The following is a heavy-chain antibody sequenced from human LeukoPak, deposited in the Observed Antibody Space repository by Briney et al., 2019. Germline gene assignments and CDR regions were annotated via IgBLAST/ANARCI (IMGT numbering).Heavy chain of an antibody. D-gene: IGHD3-16*01. CDR3: AREVWPVNTRWHLFDY. CDR2: ISACGSRT. V-gene: IGHV3-23*01. CDR1: GFTFGTYA. Sequence: GGSLSLLCAVSGFTFGTYAMRGLRQAPGKGLAGVSAISACGSRTYYSDSVKGRFTISRDRSKSTVCLQINSLGAEDSALYYCAREVWPVNTRWHLFDYWGQGTLVTVSS. J-gene: IGHJ4*02.